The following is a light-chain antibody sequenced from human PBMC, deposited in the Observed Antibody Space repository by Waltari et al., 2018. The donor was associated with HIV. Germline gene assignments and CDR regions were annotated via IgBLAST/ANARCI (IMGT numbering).Light chain of an antibody. CDR2: EVT. V-gene: IGLV2-14*01. CDR3: NSFTNSGTLE. J-gene: IGLJ3*02. CDR1: SSNIGSSKY. Sequence: QSALTHPASVSGSPGQSITISCTGPSSNIGSSKYVSWYLQRPGKAPQILIYEVTNRPSGVSDRFSGSKSGNTASLTISRLQPEDEAVYFCNSFTNSGTLEFGGGTKLTVL.